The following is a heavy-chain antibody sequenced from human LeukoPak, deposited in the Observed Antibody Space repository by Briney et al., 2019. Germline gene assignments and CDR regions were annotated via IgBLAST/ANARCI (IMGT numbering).Heavy chain of an antibody. V-gene: IGHV3-7*05. Sequence: GGSLRLSCAASGFTFSSYWMSWVRQAPGKGLEWVANIKQDGSDKYYVDSVKGRFTISRDNAENSLSLQMNSLRAEDTAVYYCARKSSYGFAWGRGTLVTVSS. D-gene: IGHD5-18*01. J-gene: IGHJ4*02. CDR2: IKQDGSDK. CDR3: ARKSSYGFA. CDR1: GFTFSSYW.